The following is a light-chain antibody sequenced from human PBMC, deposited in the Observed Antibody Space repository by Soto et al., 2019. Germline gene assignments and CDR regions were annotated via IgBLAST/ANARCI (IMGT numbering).Light chain of an antibody. CDR3: QQCDTSAWT. V-gene: IGKV3-20*01. Sequence: EIVLTQSPDTLSLSPGERATLSCRASQSISSYLAWYQQKPGQAPRLLIYGASSRATGIPDRFSGSGSGTDFTPAISRLEPGDSAVYFCQQCDTSAWTFRQGTKVEIK. CDR1: QSISSY. CDR2: GAS. J-gene: IGKJ1*01.